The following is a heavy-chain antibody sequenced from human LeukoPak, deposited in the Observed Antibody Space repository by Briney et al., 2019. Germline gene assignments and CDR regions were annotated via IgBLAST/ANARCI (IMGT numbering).Heavy chain of an antibody. CDR2: ISSSSTYI. V-gene: IGHV3-21*01. CDR1: GFIFTTYS. Sequence: GGSLRLSCAASGFIFTTYSVNWVRQAPGKGLEWVSSISSSSTYISYADSVEGRFTISRDNAKNTLYLQMNSLRAEDTAVYYCIRGLGGGSDYWGLGTLVTVTS. CDR3: IRGLGGGSDY. D-gene: IGHD4-23*01. J-gene: IGHJ4*02.